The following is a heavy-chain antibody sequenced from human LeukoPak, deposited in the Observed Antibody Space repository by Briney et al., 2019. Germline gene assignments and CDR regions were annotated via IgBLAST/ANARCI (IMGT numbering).Heavy chain of an antibody. D-gene: IGHD3-16*02. Sequence: PGGSMRLSCAASAFTFSSYAMTWVRQAPGEGLGWVAVISQDGTKKYYADSVEGRFTISRDNSKNTLYLQMNSLRAEDTAVYYCAKGYPSSMITFGGVIVNTDGMDVWGQGTTVTVSS. CDR1: AFTFSSYA. J-gene: IGHJ6*02. CDR2: ISQDGTKK. V-gene: IGHV3-30*18. CDR3: AKGYPSSMITFGGVIVNTDGMDV.